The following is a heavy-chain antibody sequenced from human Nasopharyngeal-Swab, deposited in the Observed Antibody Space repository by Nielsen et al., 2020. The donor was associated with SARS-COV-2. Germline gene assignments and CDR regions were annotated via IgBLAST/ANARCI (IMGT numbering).Heavy chain of an antibody. Sequence: WIRQPPGKGLEWVSSISSSSSYIYYADSVKGRFTISRDNAKNSLYLQMNSLRAEDTAVYYCAREDDFWSGSTDYYYYYYMDVWSKGTTVTVSS. V-gene: IGHV3-21*01. CDR2: ISSSSSYI. CDR3: AREDDFWSGSTDYYYYYYMDV. D-gene: IGHD3-3*01. J-gene: IGHJ6*03.